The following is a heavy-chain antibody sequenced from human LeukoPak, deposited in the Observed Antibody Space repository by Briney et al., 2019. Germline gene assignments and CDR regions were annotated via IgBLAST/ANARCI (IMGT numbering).Heavy chain of an antibody. J-gene: IGHJ4*02. V-gene: IGHV3-23*01. Sequence: GGSLRLYCAASGFTFGSYALSWVRQAPGKGLQWVSAISGSGGSTYYADSVKGRFTISRDNSKNALYLQMNSLRAEDTAVYYCAKVPYYDFWNGYSPVFDYWGQGTLVTVSS. CDR2: ISGSGGST. CDR1: GFTFGSYA. CDR3: AKVPYYDFWNGYSPVFDY. D-gene: IGHD3-3*01.